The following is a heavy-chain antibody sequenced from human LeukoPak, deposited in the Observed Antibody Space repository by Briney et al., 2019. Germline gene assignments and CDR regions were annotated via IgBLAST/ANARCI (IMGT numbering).Heavy chain of an antibody. CDR1: GFTFSSYS. V-gene: IGHV3-21*01. D-gene: IGHD6-19*01. CDR3: ARGYSSGQWDY. J-gene: IGHJ4*02. Sequence: GGSLRLSCAASGFTFSSYSMNWVRQAPGKGLEWVSSISSSSSYIYYADSVKGRFTISRDNAKNSLYLQMNSPRAEDTAVYYCARGYSSGQWDYWGQGTLVTVSS. CDR2: ISSSSSYI.